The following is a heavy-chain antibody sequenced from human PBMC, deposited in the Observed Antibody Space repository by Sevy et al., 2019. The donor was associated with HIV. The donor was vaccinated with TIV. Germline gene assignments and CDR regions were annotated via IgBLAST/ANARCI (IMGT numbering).Heavy chain of an antibody. J-gene: IGHJ6*03. CDR1: GFRFSSFD. CDR2: ISVSGGST. CDR3: AKSGTDTTYYYMDV. D-gene: IGHD1-1*01. Sequence: GGSLRLSCAASGFRFSSFDMSWVRQAPGKGLECVSAISVSGGSTYYANSVKGRFTISRDNSKNTVYLQMNSLRAEDTALYYCAKSGTDTTYYYMDVWGKGTTVTVSS. V-gene: IGHV3-23*01.